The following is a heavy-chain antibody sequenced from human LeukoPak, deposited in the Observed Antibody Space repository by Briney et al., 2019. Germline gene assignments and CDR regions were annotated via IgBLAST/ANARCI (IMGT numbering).Heavy chain of an antibody. CDR1: VTPLSGYY. V-gene: IGHV4-34*01. CDR3: ARKATGSDGAFGY. D-gene: IGHD2-15*01. Sequence: PSETLSLTCAVYVTPLSGYYWSWVRQPPGKGLEWIGEINQVESTNYNPSLKSRVTISVDTSKNQFSLKMRSVTAADTAVYYCARKATGSDGAFGYWGRGTPVTVSP. J-gene: IGHJ4*02. CDR2: INQVEST.